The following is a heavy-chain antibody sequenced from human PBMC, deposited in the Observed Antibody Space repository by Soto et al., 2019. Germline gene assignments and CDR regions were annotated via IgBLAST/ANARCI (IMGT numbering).Heavy chain of an antibody. CDR2: ISSSSRYI. D-gene: IGHD2-15*01. Sequence: GGSLRLSCATSGFTFSSYSMNWVRQAPGMGLEWVSSISSSSRYIYYADSVRGRFTISRDNAKNSLYLQINSLRAEDTAVYYCARNRLVAATSAPPYCYYGMDDWGQGTTVTISS. V-gene: IGHV3-21*01. CDR3: ARNRLVAATSAPPYCYYGMDD. J-gene: IGHJ6*02. CDR1: GFTFSSYS.